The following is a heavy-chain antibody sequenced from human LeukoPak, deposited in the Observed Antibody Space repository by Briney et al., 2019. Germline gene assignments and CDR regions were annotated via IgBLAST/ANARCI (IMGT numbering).Heavy chain of an antibody. CDR2: INHSGST. CDR1: GGSFSGYY. D-gene: IGHD3-22*01. V-gene: IGHV4-34*01. J-gene: IGHJ6*02. Sequence: SETLSLTCAVYGGSFSGYYWSWIRQPPGKGLEWIGEINHSGSTNYNPSLKSRVTISVDTSKNQFSLKLSSVTAADMAVYYCAIISPAYDSSGYYYYYYGMDVWGQGTTVTVSS. CDR3: AIISPAYDSSGYYYYYYGMDV.